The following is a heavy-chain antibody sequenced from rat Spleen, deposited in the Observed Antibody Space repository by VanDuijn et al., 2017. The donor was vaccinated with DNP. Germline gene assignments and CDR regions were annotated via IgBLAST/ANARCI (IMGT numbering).Heavy chain of an antibody. CDR1: GFTFSDYG. D-gene: IGHD1-2*01. J-gene: IGHJ2*01. CDR2: ITTGGGHT. Sequence: EVQLVESGGGLAQPGRSLKLSCAASGFTFSDYGMAWVRQVPSKGLEWVASITTGGGHTYYRDSVKGRFTISRDNAKNTQYLRMDSLRSEDTATYYCARHRAIAAIWDYWGQGVMVTVSS. V-gene: IGHV5S13*01. CDR3: ARHRAIAAIWDY.